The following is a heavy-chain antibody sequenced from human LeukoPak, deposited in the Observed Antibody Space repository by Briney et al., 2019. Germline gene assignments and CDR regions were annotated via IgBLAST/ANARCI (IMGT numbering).Heavy chain of an antibody. D-gene: IGHD2-15*01. Sequence: GGSLRLSCAASGFTFSSYAMSWVRQAPGKGLEWVSAISGSGGSTYYADSVKGRFTISRDNSKNTLYLQMNSLRAEDTAVYYCASPTDCSGGSCYSEYFQHWGQGTLVTVSS. CDR3: ASPTDCSGGSCYSEYFQH. CDR2: ISGSGGST. V-gene: IGHV3-23*01. J-gene: IGHJ1*01. CDR1: GFTFSSYA.